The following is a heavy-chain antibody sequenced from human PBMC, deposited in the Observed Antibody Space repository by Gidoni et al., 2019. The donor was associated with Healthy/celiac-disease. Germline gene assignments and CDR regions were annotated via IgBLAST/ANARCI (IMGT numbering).Heavy chain of an antibody. CDR3: TTSELISPSGGFDP. J-gene: IGHJ5*02. CDR1: GFTFGDYD. CDR2: IRSKAYGGTT. D-gene: IGHD3-16*01. Sequence: EVQLVESGGGLVQPGRSLRLSCTASGFTFGDYDMSWFRQAPGKGLEWVGIIRSKAYGGTTEYAASVKGRFTISRDDSKSIAYLQMNSLKTEDTAVYYCTTSELISPSGGFDPWGQGTLVTVSS. V-gene: IGHV3-49*03.